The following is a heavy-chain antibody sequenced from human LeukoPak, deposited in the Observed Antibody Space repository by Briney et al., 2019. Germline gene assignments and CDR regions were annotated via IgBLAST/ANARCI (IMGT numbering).Heavy chain of an antibody. D-gene: IGHD3-10*01. V-gene: IGHV3-11*06. CDR3: ARSPSTVRGVITFFDY. J-gene: IGHJ4*02. Sequence: PGGSLRLSCAASGFTFSDYYMSWIRQAPGKGLEWVSYISSSSSYTNSADSVKRRFTISSDNAKNSLYLQMSSLRAEDTAVYYCARSPSTVRGVITFFDYWGQGTLVTVSS. CDR2: ISSSSSYT. CDR1: GFTFSDYY.